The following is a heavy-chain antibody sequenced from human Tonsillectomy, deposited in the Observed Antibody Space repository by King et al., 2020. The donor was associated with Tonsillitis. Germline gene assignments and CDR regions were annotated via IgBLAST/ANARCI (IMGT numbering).Heavy chain of an antibody. J-gene: IGHJ6*02. CDR3: AREWRDYCDYDYYYGMDV. CDR2: ISVYNGNT. D-gene: IGHD4-17*01. V-gene: IGHV1-18*04. Sequence: VQLVESGAEVKKPGASVEVSCKAFDYTFTSYGISWVRQAPGQGLEWMGWISVYNGNTNYAQKFQGRVTMTTDTSTSTAYMELRSLRSDDTAVYYCAREWRDYCDYDYYYGMDVWGQGTTVTVSS. CDR1: DYTFTSYG.